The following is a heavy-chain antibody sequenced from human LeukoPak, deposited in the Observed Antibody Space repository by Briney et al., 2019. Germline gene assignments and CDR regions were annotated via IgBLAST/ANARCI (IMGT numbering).Heavy chain of an antibody. J-gene: IGHJ4*02. CDR2: ISSDSSYT. CDR3: AVGQYCGYWVSSGDN. CDR1: GFTFSYYY. D-gene: IGHD5-12*01. Sequence: GGPLSLSCAASGFTFSYYYMSWIRQAPGKGPEWVSYISSDSSYTNYADSVKGRFTISRDNAKNSLYLHMHSLSAEDAAIYYCAVGQYCGYWVSSGDNWGQGTLVTVSS. V-gene: IGHV3-11*03.